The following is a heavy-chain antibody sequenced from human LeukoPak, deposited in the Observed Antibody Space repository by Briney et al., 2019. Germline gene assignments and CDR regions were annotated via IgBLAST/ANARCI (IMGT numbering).Heavy chain of an antibody. CDR1: GGSFSDYY. D-gene: IGHD6-19*01. Sequence: SETLSLTCAVSGGSFSDYYWSWIRQSPGRGLEWIGEINQSGSTDYNPSLKSRVIISMDTSKTQFSLNLSSVTAADTAVYYCARSTGGWSYFDHWGQGILVTVSS. J-gene: IGHJ4*02. CDR3: ARSTGGWSYFDH. CDR2: INQSGST. V-gene: IGHV4-34*01.